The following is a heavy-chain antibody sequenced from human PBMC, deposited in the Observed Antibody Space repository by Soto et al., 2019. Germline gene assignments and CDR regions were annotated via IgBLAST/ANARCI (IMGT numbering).Heavy chain of an antibody. Sequence: PSETLSLTCTVSGGSISSYYWSWIRQPPGKGLEWIGYIYYSGSTNYNPSLKSRVTISVDTSKNQFSLKLSSVTAADTAVYYCARFSGWFGIYYYYYGMDVWGQGTTVT. V-gene: IGHV4-59*01. CDR3: ARFSGWFGIYYYYYGMDV. CDR1: GGSISSYY. J-gene: IGHJ6*02. D-gene: IGHD6-19*01. CDR2: IYYSGST.